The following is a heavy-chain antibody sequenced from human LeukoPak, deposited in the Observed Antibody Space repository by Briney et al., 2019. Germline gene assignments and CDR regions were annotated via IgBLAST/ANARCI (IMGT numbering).Heavy chain of an antibody. V-gene: IGHV3-48*02. J-gene: IGHJ4*02. CDR3: AGTTVADLDY. CDR2: ISSGSSII. D-gene: IGHD4-23*01. Sequence: GGSLRLSCAASGFTFSSYSMNWVRQAPGKGLEWVSYISSGSSIIYYADSVKGRFTISRDNAKNSLYLQMNSPRDEDTAVYYCAGTTVADLDYWGQGTLVTVSS. CDR1: GFTFSSYS.